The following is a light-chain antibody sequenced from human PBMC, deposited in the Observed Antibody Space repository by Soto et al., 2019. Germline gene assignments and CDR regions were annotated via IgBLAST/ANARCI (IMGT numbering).Light chain of an antibody. J-gene: IGKJ1*01. Sequence: IQMTQSPSTLSASVGDRVAITCRASQSIGIWLAWYQKKPGKAPRFLIYKASTLQTGVPSRFSGSGSGTEFSLTISSLQPDDFATYYYQQYNDYSWTFGQGTKVEIK. CDR2: KAS. CDR3: QQYNDYSWT. CDR1: QSIGIW. V-gene: IGKV1-5*03.